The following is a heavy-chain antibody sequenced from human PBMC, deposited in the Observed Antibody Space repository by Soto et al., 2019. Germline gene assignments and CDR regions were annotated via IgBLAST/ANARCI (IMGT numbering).Heavy chain of an antibody. V-gene: IGHV3-33*01. J-gene: IGHJ4*02. CDR2: TWYDGSNK. CDR1: GFTFSSYG. CDR3: ARGERIVVVPAAMWN. Sequence: QVQLVESGGGVVQPGRSLRLSCAASGFTFSSYGMHWVRQAPGKGLEWVAVTWYDGSNKYYADSVKGRFTNTRDNSKNTLYLKMNSLRAEDTAVYYCARGERIVVVPAAMWNWGQRTLVAVSS. D-gene: IGHD2-2*01.